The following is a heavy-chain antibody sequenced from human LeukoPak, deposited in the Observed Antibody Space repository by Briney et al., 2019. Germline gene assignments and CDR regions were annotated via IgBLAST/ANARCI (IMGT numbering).Heavy chain of an antibody. V-gene: IGHV3-21*01. Sequence: GGSLRLSCAASGFTFSSYGMNWVRQAPGKGLEWVSSISSSSSYIYYADSVKGRFTISRDNAKNSLYLQMNSLRAEDTAVYYCARDMKRTVTYDYWGQGTLVTVSS. D-gene: IGHD4-17*01. CDR1: GFTFSSYG. CDR3: ARDMKRTVTYDY. J-gene: IGHJ4*02. CDR2: ISSSSSYI.